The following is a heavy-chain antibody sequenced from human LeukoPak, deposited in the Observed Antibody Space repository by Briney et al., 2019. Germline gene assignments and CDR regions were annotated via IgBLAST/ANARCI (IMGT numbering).Heavy chain of an antibody. Sequence: GGSLRLSCAASGFTFDNYRMSWVRQAPGKGLEWVSTVNADGGNIYYADSVKGRFTISRDNSKSTLILQMNSLRVEDTALYYCTKRVKYGGTWDHFADWGQGTLVTVSS. D-gene: IGHD1-26*01. V-gene: IGHV3-23*01. CDR3: TKRVKYGGTWDHFAD. CDR1: GFTFDNYR. J-gene: IGHJ4*02. CDR2: VNADGGNI.